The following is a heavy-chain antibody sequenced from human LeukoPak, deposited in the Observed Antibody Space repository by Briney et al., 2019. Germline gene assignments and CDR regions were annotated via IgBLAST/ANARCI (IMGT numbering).Heavy chain of an antibody. J-gene: IGHJ4*02. Sequence: PGGSLRLSCAASGFTFSSYAMHWVRQAPGKGLEWVAVISYDGSNKYYADSVKGRFTISRDNSKNTLYLQMNSLRAEDTAVYYCARGYCSGGSCFYFDNWGQGTLVTVSS. D-gene: IGHD2-15*01. CDR3: ARGYCSGGSCFYFDN. CDR2: ISYDGSNK. CDR1: GFTFSSYA. V-gene: IGHV3-30-3*01.